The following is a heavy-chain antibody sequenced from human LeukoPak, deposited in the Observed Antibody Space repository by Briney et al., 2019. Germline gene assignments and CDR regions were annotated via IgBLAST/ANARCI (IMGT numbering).Heavy chain of an antibody. CDR2: ISHDGSNE. J-gene: IGHJ3*02. CDR1: GFSLNNYG. Sequence: GGSLRLSCAASGFSLNNYGMYWIRQAPGKGLEWVALISHDGSNEFHADSVKGRFTISRDNSKNTLYLQMNSLRAEDTAVYYCAKDSPMTINYYDSSGSPDAFDIWGQGTMVTVSS. CDR3: AKDSPMTINYYDSSGSPDAFDI. V-gene: IGHV3-30*18. D-gene: IGHD3-22*01.